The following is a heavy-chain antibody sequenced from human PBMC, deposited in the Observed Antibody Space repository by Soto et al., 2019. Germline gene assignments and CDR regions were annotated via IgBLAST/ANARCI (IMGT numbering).Heavy chain of an antibody. CDR2: IRSKAYGGTT. Sequence: PVGSLSLSCTASGFTFGDYGMSWVRQAPWKWLEWVGFIRSKAYGGTTEYAASVKGRFTISRDDSKSIDYLQMNSLKTEDTAVYYCTRGVDTAMVDYYYGIDVWGQETTVTDSS. J-gene: IGHJ6*02. V-gene: IGHV3-49*04. CDR1: GFTFGDYG. D-gene: IGHD5-18*01. CDR3: TRGVDTAMVDYYYGIDV.